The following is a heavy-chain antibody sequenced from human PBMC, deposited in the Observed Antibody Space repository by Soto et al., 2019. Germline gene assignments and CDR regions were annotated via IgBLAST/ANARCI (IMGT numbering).Heavy chain of an antibody. CDR3: ARDVDVLTTPPGDY. V-gene: IGHV1-18*04. CDR1: GYTFTTYG. CDR2: ISAHNGHT. J-gene: IGHJ4*02. Sequence: QVQLVQSGAEVKKPGASVKVSCKASGYTFTTYGISWVRQAPGQGLEWMGWISAHNGHTNYAQNLQGRVTMTTDRSTSTAYMELSSLRSDDTAVYYCARDVDVLTTPPGDYWGQGTLVTVSS. D-gene: IGHD4-17*01.